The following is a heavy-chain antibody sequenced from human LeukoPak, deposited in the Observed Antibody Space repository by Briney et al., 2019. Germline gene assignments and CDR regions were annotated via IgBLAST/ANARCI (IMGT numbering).Heavy chain of an antibody. V-gene: IGHV3-30*04. J-gene: IGHJ6*04. CDR2: ISYDGSNK. CDR1: GFTFSSYA. CDR3: ARDRAYGSGSYSNYYYYYGMEV. Sequence: GESLRVSCAASGFTFSSYAMHWVRQAPGKGLEWVAIISYDGSNKYYADSVKGRFTISRDNSKNTLYLQMNSLRAEDTAVYYCARDRAYGSGSYSNYYYYYGMEVWGKGTTVTVSS. D-gene: IGHD3-10*01.